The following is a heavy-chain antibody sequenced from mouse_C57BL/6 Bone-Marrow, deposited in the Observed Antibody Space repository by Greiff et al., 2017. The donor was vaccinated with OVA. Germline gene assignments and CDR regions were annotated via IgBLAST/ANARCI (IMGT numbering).Heavy chain of an antibody. Sequence: GGGLVQPKGSLKLSCAASGFTFNTYAMHWVRQAPGKGLEWAARIRSKSSNYATYYADSVKDRFTISRDDSQSMLYLQMNNLKTEDTAMYYCVRDIGWYFDVWGTGTTVTVSS. CDR2: IRSKSSNYAT. CDR1: GFTFNTYA. J-gene: IGHJ1*03. V-gene: IGHV10-3*01. CDR3: VRDIGWYFDV.